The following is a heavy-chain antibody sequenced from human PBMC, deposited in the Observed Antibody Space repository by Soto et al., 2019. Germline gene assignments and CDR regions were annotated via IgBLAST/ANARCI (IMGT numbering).Heavy chain of an antibody. D-gene: IGHD2-2*01. CDR3: ASIVVVPAAQYYYYYMDV. V-gene: IGHV3-7*01. Sequence: GRSLRVSCAASGFTFSSYSMRRVRQAPGKRLERVANIKQDGSEKYYVESVKGRYTISRDNAKNSLYLQMNSLRAEDTAVFYCASIVVVPAAQYYYYYMDVWCKGTTVTVSS. CDR2: IKQDGSEK. J-gene: IGHJ6*03. CDR1: GFTFSSYS.